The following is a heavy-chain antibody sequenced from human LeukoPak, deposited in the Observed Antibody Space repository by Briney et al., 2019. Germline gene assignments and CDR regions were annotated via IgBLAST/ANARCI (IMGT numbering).Heavy chain of an antibody. Sequence: SETLSLTCTVSGGSISSYYWSWIRQPPEKGLEWIGYIYYSGSTNYNPSLKSRVTISVDTSKNQFSLKLSSVTAADTAVYYCARGLGSSSSHYHMDVWGKGTTVTVSS. J-gene: IGHJ6*03. CDR1: GGSISSYY. CDR2: IYYSGST. V-gene: IGHV4-59*01. D-gene: IGHD6-6*01. CDR3: ARGLGSSSSHYHMDV.